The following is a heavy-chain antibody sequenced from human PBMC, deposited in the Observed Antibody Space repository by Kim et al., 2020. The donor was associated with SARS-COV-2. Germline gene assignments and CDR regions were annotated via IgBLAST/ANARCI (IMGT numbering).Heavy chain of an antibody. V-gene: IGHV4-31*02. J-gene: IGHJ5*02. CDR3: ARDVYYGSGSFNWFDP. Sequence: PSLTSRVTTTVDTSKNQFSLKLSSVTAADTAVYYCARDVYYGSGSFNWFDPWGQGTLVTVSS. D-gene: IGHD3-10*01.